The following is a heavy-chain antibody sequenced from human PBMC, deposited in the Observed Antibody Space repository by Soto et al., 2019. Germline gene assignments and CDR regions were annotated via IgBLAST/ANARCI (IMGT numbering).Heavy chain of an antibody. J-gene: IGHJ6*02. CDR1: GGSFSGYY. CDR2: INHSGST. D-gene: IGHD6-13*01. Sequence: SETLSLTCAVYGGSFSGYYWSWIRQPPGKGLEWIGEINHSGSTNYNPSLKSRVTISVDTSKNQLSLKLSSVTAADTAVYYCARWGRLLSSRHYYYYYGMDVWGQGTTVTVSS. CDR3: ARWGRLLSSRHYYYYYGMDV. V-gene: IGHV4-34*01.